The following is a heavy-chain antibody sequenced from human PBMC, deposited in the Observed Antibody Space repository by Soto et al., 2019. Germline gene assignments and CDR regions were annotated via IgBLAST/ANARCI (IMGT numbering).Heavy chain of an antibody. V-gene: IGHV4-31*03. J-gene: IGHJ5*02. Sequence: QVQLQESGPGLVKPSQTLSLTCTVSGGSISSGGYYWSWIRQHPGKGLEWIGYIYYSGSTYYNPSLRSRVTISVDTSKNQFSLKLSSVTAADTAVYYCARDEGGDSSYNWFDPWGQGTLVTVSS. D-gene: IGHD4-17*01. CDR1: GGSISSGGYY. CDR2: IYYSGST. CDR3: ARDEGGDSSYNWFDP.